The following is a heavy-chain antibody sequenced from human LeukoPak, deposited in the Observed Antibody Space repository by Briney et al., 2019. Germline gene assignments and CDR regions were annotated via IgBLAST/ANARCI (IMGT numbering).Heavy chain of an antibody. CDR3: ATGGSVVGIWSPLTSYYYYGMDV. Sequence: AASVKVSCKVSGYTLTELSMHWVRQAPGKGLEWMGGFDPEDGETIYAQKFQGRVTMTEDTSTDTAYMELSSLRSEDTAVYYCATGGSVVGIWSPLTSYYYYGMDVWGQGTTVTVSS. CDR2: FDPEDGET. J-gene: IGHJ6*02. V-gene: IGHV1-24*01. CDR1: GYTLTELS. D-gene: IGHD3-10*01.